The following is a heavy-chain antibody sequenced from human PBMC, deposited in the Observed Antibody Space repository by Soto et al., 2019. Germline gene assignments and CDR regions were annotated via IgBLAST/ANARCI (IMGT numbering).Heavy chain of an antibody. CDR1: GGSISISSYY. Sequence: SETLSLTCTVSGGSISISSYYWGWIRQPPGKGLEWIGSIYYSGSTYYNPSPKSRVTISVDTSKNQFSLKLSSVTAADTAVYYCASRSSFRAAAADYWGQGTLVTGSS. J-gene: IGHJ4*02. V-gene: IGHV4-39*01. D-gene: IGHD6-13*01. CDR3: ASRSSFRAAAADY. CDR2: IYYSGST.